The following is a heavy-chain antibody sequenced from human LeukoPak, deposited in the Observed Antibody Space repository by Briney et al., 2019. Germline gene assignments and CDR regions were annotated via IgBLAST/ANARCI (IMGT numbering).Heavy chain of an antibody. Sequence: PGGSLRLSCAASGFTFSSYWMSWVRQAPGKGLEWVANIKQDGSEKCYVDSVKGRFTISGDNAKNSLYLQMNSLKAEDTAVYYCASSGYSGYDSYYWGQGTLVTVSS. J-gene: IGHJ4*02. CDR1: GFTFSSYW. CDR3: ASSGYSGYDSYY. V-gene: IGHV3-7*01. CDR2: IKQDGSEK. D-gene: IGHD5-12*01.